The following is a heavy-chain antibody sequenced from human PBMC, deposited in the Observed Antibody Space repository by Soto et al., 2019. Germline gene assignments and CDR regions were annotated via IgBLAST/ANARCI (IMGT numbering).Heavy chain of an antibody. CDR1: GYSISSGYY. D-gene: IGHD5-18*01. Sequence: SETLSLTCAVSGYSISSGYYWGWIRQPPGKGLEWIGSIYHTGSTYYNPSLKSRVTISVDTSKNQFSLKLISVTAADTAVYYCARVFGYSYGYSDYWGQGTLVT. V-gene: IGHV4-38-2*01. CDR3: ARVFGYSYGYSDY. J-gene: IGHJ4*02. CDR2: IYHTGST.